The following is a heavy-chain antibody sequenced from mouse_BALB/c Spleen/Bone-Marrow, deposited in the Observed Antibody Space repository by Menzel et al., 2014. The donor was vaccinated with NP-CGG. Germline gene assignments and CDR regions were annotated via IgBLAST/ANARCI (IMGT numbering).Heavy chain of an antibody. V-gene: IGHV14-3*02. Sequence: EVQLQQSGAELVKPGASVKLSCTASGFNVKDTYMHWVKQRPEQGLEWIGRIDPANGNTKYDPKFQGKATITADTSSNTAYLQLSSLTSEDTAVYYCASYYYGSSSFAYWGQGTLDTVSA. CDR1: GFNVKDTY. J-gene: IGHJ3*01. D-gene: IGHD1-1*01. CDR2: IDPANGNT. CDR3: ASYYYGSSSFAY.